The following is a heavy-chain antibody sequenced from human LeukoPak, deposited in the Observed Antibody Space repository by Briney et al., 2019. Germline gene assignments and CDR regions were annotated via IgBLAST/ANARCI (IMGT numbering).Heavy chain of an antibody. CDR2: INPSGGST. Sequence: ASVKVSGKASGYTFTSYYMHWVRQAPGQGLEWMGIINPSGGSTSYAQKFQGRVTMTRDMSTSTVYMELSSLRSEDTAVYYCARGGYCSSTSCPKNMDVWGKGTTVTVSS. CDR3: ARGGYCSSTSCPKNMDV. CDR1: GYTFTSYY. J-gene: IGHJ6*03. V-gene: IGHV1-46*01. D-gene: IGHD2-2*01.